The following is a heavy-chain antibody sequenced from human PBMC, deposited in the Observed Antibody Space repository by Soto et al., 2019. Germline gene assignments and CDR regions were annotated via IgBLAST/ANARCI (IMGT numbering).Heavy chain of an antibody. V-gene: IGHV4-39*01. CDR1: GGSISSSSYY. CDR3: ARSLRYFESYYFDY. CDR2: IYYSGST. Sequence: TSETLSLTCTVSGGSISSSSYYWGWIRQPPGKGLEWIGSIYYSGSTYYNPSLKSRVTISVDTSKNQFSLKLSSVTAADTAVYYCARSLRYFESYYFDYWGQGTLVTVSS. J-gene: IGHJ4*02. D-gene: IGHD3-9*01.